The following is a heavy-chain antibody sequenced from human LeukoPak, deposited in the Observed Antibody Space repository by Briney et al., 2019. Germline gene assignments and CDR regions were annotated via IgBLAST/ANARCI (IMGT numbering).Heavy chain of an antibody. Sequence: SETLSLTCTVSGDSIRRDNYYWGWIRQPPGTGLEWIGSIYYSGSTYYNPSLKSRVTISVDTSKNQFSLKLSSVTAADTAVYYCASGGPSSSLYQGDYWGQGTLVTVSS. V-gene: IGHV4-39*07. D-gene: IGHD6-13*01. J-gene: IGHJ4*02. CDR1: GDSIRRDNYY. CDR2: IYYSGST. CDR3: ASGGPSSSLYQGDY.